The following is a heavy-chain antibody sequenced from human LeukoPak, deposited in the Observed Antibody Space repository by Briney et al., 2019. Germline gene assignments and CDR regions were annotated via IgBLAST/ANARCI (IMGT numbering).Heavy chain of an antibody. CDR1: GFTFSDYW. D-gene: IGHD5-12*01. J-gene: IGHJ4*02. CDR2: IKQDGREK. V-gene: IGHV3-7*01. CDR3: ARESYSGDDWGFDY. Sequence: GGSLRLSCAGSGFTFSDYWMTWVRQAPGKGLGWVANIKQDGREKYYVDPVQGRFTISRDNTKNSLYLQMNSLRAEDTAVYYCARESYSGDDWGFDYWGQGTLVTVSS.